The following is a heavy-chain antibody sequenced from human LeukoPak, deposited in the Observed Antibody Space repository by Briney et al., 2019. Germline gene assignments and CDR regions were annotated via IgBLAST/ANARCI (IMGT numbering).Heavy chain of an antibody. J-gene: IGHJ6*03. V-gene: IGHV3-9*01. Sequence: GGSLRLSCAASGFTFDDYAMHWVRQAPGKGLEWVSGISWNSDKIGYADSVKGRFTTSRDNAKNSLYLQMNSLRPEDTALYYCAKGGIHRGYYFYYMDVWGKGTTVTISS. D-gene: IGHD2/OR15-2a*01. CDR3: AKGGIHRGYYFYYMDV. CDR2: ISWNSDKI. CDR1: GFTFDDYA.